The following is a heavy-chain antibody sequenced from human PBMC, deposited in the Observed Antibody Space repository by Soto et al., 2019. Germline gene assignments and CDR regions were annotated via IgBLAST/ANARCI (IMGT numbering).Heavy chain of an antibody. CDR2: INEDGSRT. V-gene: IGHV3-74*01. Sequence: EVQLVESGGGLVQPGGSLRLSCTVSEFTFSSYWMHWVRQTPGKGLVWVSRINEDGSRTDYADSVKGRFTISRDNAKNTLFMQRNSLRAEDTAVYYCSRGSTVWARVDYWGQGTMGTVTS. J-gene: IGHJ4*02. CDR3: SRGSTVWARVDY. D-gene: IGHD1-26*01. CDR1: EFTFSSYW.